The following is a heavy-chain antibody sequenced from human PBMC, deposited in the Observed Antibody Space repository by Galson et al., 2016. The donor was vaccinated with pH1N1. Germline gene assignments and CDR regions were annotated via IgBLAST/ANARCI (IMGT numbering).Heavy chain of an antibody. V-gene: IGHV3-30*02. CDR3: AKDLLIPGMTPVINPDDY. J-gene: IGHJ4*02. CDR2: IQTDGINK. CDR1: GFSFSRYG. Sequence: SLRLSCAAAGFSFSRYGFHWVRQAPGKGLEWVAFIQTDGINKNYADSVKGRFTISRDNSRNTLFLQMNGLRAEDTAVYYCAKDLLIPGMTPVINPDDYWGQGTLVTVSS. D-gene: IGHD4-17*01.